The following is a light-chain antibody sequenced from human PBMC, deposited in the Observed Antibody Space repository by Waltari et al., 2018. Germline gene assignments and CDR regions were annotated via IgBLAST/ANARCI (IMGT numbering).Light chain of an antibody. CDR3: QQVDSFPRT. CDR2: DAS. Sequence: DIQMTQSPSSVSASVGDRVTPTCRASQGISSRLAWYQQKPGKAPKLLIYDASSLHSGVPARFSGSGSETEFTLTISSLQPEDFATYYCQQVDSFPRTFGQGTKVEVK. J-gene: IGKJ1*01. CDR1: QGISSR. V-gene: IGKV1-12*01.